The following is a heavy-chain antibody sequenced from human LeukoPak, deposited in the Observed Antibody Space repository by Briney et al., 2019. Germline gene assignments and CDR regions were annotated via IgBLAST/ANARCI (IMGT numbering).Heavy chain of an antibody. V-gene: IGHV3-64D*09. CDR1: GITFSTYA. CDR3: VKDLRGGGYYTSFDY. Sequence: PGGSLRLSCSASGITFSTYAMHWVRQPPGKGLEHVSTINTNGDDTYYADSVKGRFTISRDNSKRTLYLQMSSLRAEDTAVYYCVKDLRGGGYYTSFDYWGQGTLVTVSS. CDR2: INTNGDDT. J-gene: IGHJ4*02. D-gene: IGHD3-10*01.